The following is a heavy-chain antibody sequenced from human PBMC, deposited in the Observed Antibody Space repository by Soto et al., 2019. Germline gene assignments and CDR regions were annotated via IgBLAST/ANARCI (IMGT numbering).Heavy chain of an antibody. CDR2: MNPNSGNT. CDR1: RYTFISYD. CDR3: ARGQEVWWNAGPLGLHGLDV. D-gene: IGHD3-16*01. Sequence: QVQLVQSGAEVKKSGASVKVSCKASRYTFISYDINWVQQATGQGLELMGWMNPNSGNTGYAQKFQGRITITRNNSMNTAYMELSSLRSEDTAVYYCARGQEVWWNAGPLGLHGLDVWGQGTTVTVSS. J-gene: IGHJ6*02. V-gene: IGHV1-8*01.